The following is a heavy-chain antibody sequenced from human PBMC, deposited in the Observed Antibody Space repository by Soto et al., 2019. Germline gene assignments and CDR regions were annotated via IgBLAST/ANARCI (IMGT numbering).Heavy chain of an antibody. CDR2: ITPFNGNT. CDR1: GYTFTYRY. V-gene: IGHV1-45*02. Sequence: QMQLVQSGAEVKKTGSSVKVSCKASGYTFTYRYLHWVRQAPGQALEWMGWITPFNGNTNYAQKFQDRVTITRDTSMSTAYMELSSLRSEDTAMYYCATQPSPTTNGWFDPWGQGTLVTVSS. CDR3: ATQPSPTTNGWFDP. D-gene: IGHD1-26*01. J-gene: IGHJ5*02.